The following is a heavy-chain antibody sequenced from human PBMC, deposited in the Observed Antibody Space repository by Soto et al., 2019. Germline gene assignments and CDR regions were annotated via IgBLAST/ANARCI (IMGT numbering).Heavy chain of an antibody. Sequence: GASVKVSCKASGGTFSSYAISWVRQAPGQGLEWMGGIIPILGTANYAQKFQGRVTITADESTSTAYMELSSLRSEDTAVYYCARVGDSSSSLEVYYYGMDVWGQGTTVTVSS. D-gene: IGHD6-6*01. CDR2: IIPILGTA. CDR1: GGTFSSYA. J-gene: IGHJ6*02. V-gene: IGHV1-69*13. CDR3: ARVGDSSSSLEVYYYGMDV.